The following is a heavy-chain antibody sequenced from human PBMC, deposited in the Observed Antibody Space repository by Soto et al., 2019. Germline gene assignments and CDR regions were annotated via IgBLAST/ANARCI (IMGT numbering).Heavy chain of an antibody. J-gene: IGHJ3*02. CDR1: GFTFSNYG. D-gene: IGHD3-22*01. V-gene: IGHV3-48*01. CDR3: ARAHYLDSSAYDLRHASDM. CDR2: ISGSSSPI. Sequence: EVQLVESGGGLVQPGGSLILSCGASGFTFSNYGMIWVRQAPGKGLEWVSYISGSSSPIFYADSVKGRFTISRDNAKNSLLLQMNRLRVEDSAVYYCARAHYLDSSAYDLRHASDMWGQGTMVTVSS.